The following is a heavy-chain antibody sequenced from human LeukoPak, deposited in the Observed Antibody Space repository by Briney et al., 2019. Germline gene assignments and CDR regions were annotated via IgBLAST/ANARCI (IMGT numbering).Heavy chain of an antibody. CDR2: ISHSGST. Sequence: SETLSLTCAVYGGSFSGYYWSWIRQPPGKGLEWIGEISHSGSTNYNPSLKSRVTISVDTSKNQFSLKLSSVTAADTAVYYCARVRWRDIVVVPAAPVKRYFDYWGQGTLVTVSS. V-gene: IGHV4-34*01. D-gene: IGHD2-2*01. J-gene: IGHJ4*02. CDR1: GGSFSGYY. CDR3: ARVRWRDIVVVPAAPVKRYFDY.